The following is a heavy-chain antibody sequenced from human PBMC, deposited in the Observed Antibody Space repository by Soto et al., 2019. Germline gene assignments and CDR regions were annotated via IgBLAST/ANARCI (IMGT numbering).Heavy chain of an antibody. CDR1: GFTFSSYA. Sequence: GGSLRLSCAASGFTFSSYAMSWVRQAPGKGLEWVSAISGSGGSTYYADSVKGRFTISRDNSKNTLYLQMNSLRAEDTAVYYCAKDDRYDQDKYNWFDPWGQGTLVTVSS. CDR3: AKDDRYDQDKYNWFDP. CDR2: ISGSGGST. D-gene: IGHD2-21*01. V-gene: IGHV3-23*01. J-gene: IGHJ5*02.